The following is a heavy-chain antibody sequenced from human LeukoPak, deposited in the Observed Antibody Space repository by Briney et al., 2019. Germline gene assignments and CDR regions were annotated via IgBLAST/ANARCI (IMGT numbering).Heavy chain of an antibody. J-gene: IGHJ5*02. CDR2: ISSNGDST. CDR3: VKSASSFGANWFDP. Sequence: GGSLRLSCSASGFTFSNYAMHWVRQAPGKGLEYVSAISSNGDSTYYADSVKGRFIISRDNSKNSLSLQMSSLRPEDTAVYYCVKSASSFGANWFDPWGQGTLVTVSS. CDR1: GFTFSNYA. D-gene: IGHD3-3*01. V-gene: IGHV3-64D*09.